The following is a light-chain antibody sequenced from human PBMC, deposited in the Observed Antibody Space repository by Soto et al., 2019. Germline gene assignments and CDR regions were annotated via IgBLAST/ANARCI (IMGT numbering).Light chain of an antibody. CDR1: QSVKSSY. CDR2: GIS. Sequence: EIVLTQSPGTLSLSPGERATLPCRASQSVKSSYLAWYQHKPGQAPRLLIYGISSRATGIPDRFSGSGSGTDFTLTISRLEPEDFAVYYCQQYGSSITFGQGTRLEIK. J-gene: IGKJ5*01. CDR3: QQYGSSIT. V-gene: IGKV3-20*01.